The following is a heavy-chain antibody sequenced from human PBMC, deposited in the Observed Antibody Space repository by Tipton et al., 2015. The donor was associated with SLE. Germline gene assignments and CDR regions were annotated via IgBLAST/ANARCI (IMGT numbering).Heavy chain of an antibody. D-gene: IGHD4-11*01. CDR1: GGSMTGSY. CDR3: ARAIPYSNYFDWYFDL. V-gene: IGHV4-59*01. Sequence: GLVKPSETLSLTCSVSGGSMTGSYWSWVRQPPGRGLEWIGSIYYSGDTHYNPSLNSRVTMSADTSKNQFSLRLSSVTTADTAVYYCARAIPYSNYFDWYFDLWGRGTLVTVSS. CDR2: IYYSGDT. J-gene: IGHJ2*01.